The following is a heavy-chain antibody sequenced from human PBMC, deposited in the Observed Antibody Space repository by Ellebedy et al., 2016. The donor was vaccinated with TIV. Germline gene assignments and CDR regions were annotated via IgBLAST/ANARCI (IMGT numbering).Heavy chain of an antibody. D-gene: IGHD1-26*01. V-gene: IGHV3-7*03. J-gene: IGHJ4*02. CDR3: AKDRIVGARKFDD. Sequence: GESLKISCAASGFTFSSNWMSWVRQTPGKGLEWVAYIKQDGSEKYYVDSVKGRFTISRDNAKNSLYLQMNSLRAEDTAVYYCAKDRIVGARKFDDWGQGTLVTVSS. CDR1: GFTFSSNW. CDR2: IKQDGSEK.